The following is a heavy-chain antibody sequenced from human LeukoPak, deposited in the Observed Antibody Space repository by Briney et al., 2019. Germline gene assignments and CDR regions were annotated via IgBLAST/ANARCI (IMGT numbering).Heavy chain of an antibody. Sequence: PSETLSLTCAVYGGSFSGYYWSWIRQPPGKGPEWIGEINHSGSTNYNPSLKSRVTISVDTSKNQFSLKLSSVTAADTAVYYCARRGPGEFSNFDYWGQGTLVTVSS. D-gene: IGHD3-10*01. CDR2: INHSGST. CDR1: GGSFSGYY. CDR3: ARRGPGEFSNFDY. J-gene: IGHJ4*02. V-gene: IGHV4-34*01.